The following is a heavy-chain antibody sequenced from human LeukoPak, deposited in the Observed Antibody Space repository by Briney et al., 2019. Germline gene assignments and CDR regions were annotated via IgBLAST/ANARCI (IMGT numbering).Heavy chain of an antibody. V-gene: IGHV3-23*01. CDR3: AKDSAGTFDY. Sequence: GGSLRLSCAASGFNFNNFAMSWVRQAPGKGLEWVSGINFSGSNRYYADSVKGRFTISRDNSKNTLYLQMNSLRAEDTAVYYCAKDSAGTFDYWGQGTLVTVSS. D-gene: IGHD6-13*01. CDR2: INFSGSNR. CDR1: GFNFNNFA. J-gene: IGHJ4*02.